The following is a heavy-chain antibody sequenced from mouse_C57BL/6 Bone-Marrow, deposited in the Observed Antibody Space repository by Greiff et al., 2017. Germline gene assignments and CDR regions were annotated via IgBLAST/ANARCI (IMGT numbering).Heavy chain of an antibody. CDR2: IYPGSGYT. CDR1: GYSFTSYY. CDR3: ARSLLRLLAY. V-gene: IGHV1-66*01. D-gene: IGHD1-2*01. Sequence: VQLQQSGPELVKPGASVKISCKASGYSFTSYYIHWVKQRPGQGLEWIGWIYPGSGYTKYNEKFKGKATLTADTSSSTAYMQLSSLTSEDSAVYYCARSLLRLLAYWGQGTLVTVSA. J-gene: IGHJ3*01.